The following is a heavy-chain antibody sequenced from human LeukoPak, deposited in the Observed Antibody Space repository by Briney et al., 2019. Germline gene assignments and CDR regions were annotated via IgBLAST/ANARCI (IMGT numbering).Heavy chain of an antibody. V-gene: IGHV4-59*01. J-gene: IGHJ4*02. Sequence: PSETLSLTCSVSGGSISSYYWSWIRQPPGKELDWIGYIYHIGSTNYNPSLKSRVTISVETCKNQFSLKLRSVTAADTAVYYCARVFSGYAGGPYFDYWGQRTLVTVSS. CDR1: GGSISSYY. CDR2: IYHIGST. CDR3: ARVFSGYAGGPYFDY. D-gene: IGHD5-12*01.